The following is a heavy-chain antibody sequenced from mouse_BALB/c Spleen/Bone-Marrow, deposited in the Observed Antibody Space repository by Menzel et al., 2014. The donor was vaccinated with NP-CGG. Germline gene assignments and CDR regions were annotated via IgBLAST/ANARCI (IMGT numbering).Heavy chain of an antibody. CDR2: IYPGDGDT. V-gene: IGHV1-82*01. J-gene: IGHJ4*01. CDR1: GYAFSSSW. CDR3: ARSGGYRTMDY. D-gene: IGHD1-1*02. Sequence: QVQLQQSGPELVKPGASVKISCKASGYAFSSSWMNWVKQRPGPGLEWIGRIYPGDGDTNYNWKFKDRATLTADKSSSTAYVQRSSLTSVDSAVYFCARSGGYRTMDYRGQGTSVTVSS.